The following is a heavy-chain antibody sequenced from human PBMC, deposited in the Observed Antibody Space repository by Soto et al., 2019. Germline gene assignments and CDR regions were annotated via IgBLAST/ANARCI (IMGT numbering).Heavy chain of an antibody. D-gene: IGHD3-9*01. CDR2: IYTSASS. J-gene: IGHJ6*02. V-gene: IGHV4-4*07. Sequence: SQTLSLTCTVSGGSISSYYWSCIRQPAAKGLEWIGRIYTSASSNYNPSLKSRVTMSVDTSKNQFSLKLSSVTAADTAVYYCARTYYDILTGYYSPALDGMDVWGRWTPVTVSS. CDR1: GGSISSYY. CDR3: ARTYYDILTGYYSPALDGMDV.